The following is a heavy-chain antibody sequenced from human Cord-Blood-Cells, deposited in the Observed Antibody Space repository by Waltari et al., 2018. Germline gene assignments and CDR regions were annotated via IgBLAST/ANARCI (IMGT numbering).Heavy chain of an antibody. CDR3: ARGGAGASLDAFDI. Sequence: QVQLVRSGAEVKKPGSSVKDSCKASGGTFSSDGSRWVRQAPGQGLEWMGGISPIFGTANYAQKFQGRVTITADESTSTAYMELSSLRSEDTAVYYCARGGAGASLDAFDIWGQGTMVTVSS. CDR2: ISPIFGTA. J-gene: IGHJ3*02. CDR1: GGTFSSDG. V-gene: IGHV1-69*01. D-gene: IGHD1-26*01.